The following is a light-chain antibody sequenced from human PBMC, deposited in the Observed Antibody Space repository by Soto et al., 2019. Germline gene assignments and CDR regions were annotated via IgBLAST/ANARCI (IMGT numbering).Light chain of an antibody. CDR1: QNIRSN. J-gene: IGKJ1*01. Sequence: EIVMTQSPGTLSVSPGERATLSCRASQNIRSNLAWYQQKPGQAPRLLIYGVSTRATGFPDRFSGSGSGTDFTLTISRLEPEDFAMYYCQQYDNSRTFGQGTKVDIK. CDR3: QQYDNSRT. V-gene: IGKV3-20*01. CDR2: GVS.